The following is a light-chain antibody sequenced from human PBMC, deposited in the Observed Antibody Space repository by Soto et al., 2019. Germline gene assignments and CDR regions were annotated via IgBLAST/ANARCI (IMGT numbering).Light chain of an antibody. Sequence: EIILTQSPDTLSLSTGERATLSCRASQSVSTDLVWYQQKPGQAPRLLIHAASNRATGIPARFSGSGSGTDFTLTISSLEPEDFAVYYCQQRMNWPLTFGQGTRLEI. V-gene: IGKV3-11*01. CDR1: QSVSTD. CDR3: QQRMNWPLT. CDR2: AAS. J-gene: IGKJ5*01.